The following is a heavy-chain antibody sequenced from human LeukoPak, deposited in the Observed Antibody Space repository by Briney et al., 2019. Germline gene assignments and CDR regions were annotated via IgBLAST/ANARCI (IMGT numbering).Heavy chain of an antibody. CDR2: INDSGST. CDR3: ARLRGNVLRFLEYLPDLHNIDV. Sequence: PSETLSLTCAVYGGSFSGYSWNWIRQSPEKGLEWIGEINDSGSTNYNPSLKGRVTMSIDTSKNQFSLKLNSVVAADTAVYYCARLRGNVLRFLEYLPDLHNIDVWGQGITVTVSS. V-gene: IGHV4-34*01. J-gene: IGHJ6*02. CDR1: GGSFSGYS. D-gene: IGHD3-3*01.